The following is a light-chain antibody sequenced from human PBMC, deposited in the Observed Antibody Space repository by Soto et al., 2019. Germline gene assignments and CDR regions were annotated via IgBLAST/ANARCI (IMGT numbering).Light chain of an antibody. V-gene: IGKV3-20*01. J-gene: IGKJ5*01. CDR3: QQYGNSPIT. Sequence: EGVLTQSPGTLALSLGERAALCCRASERIYSAYLGWYQQKPGQAPRLLIYGTSSRATGIPDRFSGSGSGTDFTLTISRLEPEDFAVYYCQQYGNSPITFGQGTRLEIK. CDR2: GTS. CDR1: ERIYSAY.